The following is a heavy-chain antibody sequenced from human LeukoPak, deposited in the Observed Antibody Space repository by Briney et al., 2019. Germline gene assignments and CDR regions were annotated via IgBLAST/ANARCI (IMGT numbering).Heavy chain of an antibody. CDR3: VSLTTVTTFPYYYYYMDV. J-gene: IGHJ6*03. CDR1: GGSISSHY. Sequence: SETLSLTCTVSGGSISSHYWSWIRQPPGKGLEWIGYIYYSGSTNYNPSLKSRVTISVDTSKNQFSLKLSSVTAADTAVYYCVSLTTVTTFPYYYYYMDVWGKGTTVTVSS. CDR2: IYYSGST. D-gene: IGHD4-17*01. V-gene: IGHV4-59*11.